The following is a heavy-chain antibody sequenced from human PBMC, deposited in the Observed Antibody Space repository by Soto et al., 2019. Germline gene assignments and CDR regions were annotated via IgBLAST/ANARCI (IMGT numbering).Heavy chain of an antibody. J-gene: IGHJ4*02. V-gene: IGHV3-7*01. D-gene: IGHD4-17*01. CDR2: VKQDGSKT. Sequence: AGGSLRLSCETSGFSFSSYWMSWVRQAPGKGLEWLGNVKQDGSKTYYVDSVKGRFVISRDNTKNSVFLQLNSLTVDDTAVYFCASQLNYDEHDYWGRGPLVPVSS. CDR1: GFSFSSYW. CDR3: ASQLNYDEHDY.